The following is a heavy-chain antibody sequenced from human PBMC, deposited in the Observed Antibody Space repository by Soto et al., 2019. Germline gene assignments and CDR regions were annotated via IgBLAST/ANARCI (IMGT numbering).Heavy chain of an antibody. J-gene: IGHJ4*02. D-gene: IGHD2-2*01. V-gene: IGHV4-59*01. CDR3: ARVVARVLDY. CDR1: GGSISSYY. CDR2: IYYSGST. Sequence: ETLSLTCTVSGGSISSYYWSWIRQPPGKGLEWIGYIYYSGSTNYNPSLKSRVTISVDTSKNQFSLKLSSVTAADTAVYYCARVVARVLDYWGQGTLVTVSS.